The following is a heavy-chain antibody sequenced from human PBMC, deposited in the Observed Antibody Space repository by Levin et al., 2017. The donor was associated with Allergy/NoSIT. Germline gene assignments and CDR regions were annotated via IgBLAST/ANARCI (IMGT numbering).Heavy chain of an antibody. CDR3: ARDGDRKGSCPYDAFEL. CDR2: IIPMFGKA. J-gene: IGHJ3*01. CDR1: GGTLSNHA. Sequence: KISCKAFGGTLSNHAISWVRQAPGQGLEWMGGIIPMFGKATYAQQFQGRVTITADKSTSTAYMQLSGLRSEDTAVYFCARDGDRKGSCPYDAFELWGQGTVVAVSS. D-gene: IGHD6-13*01. V-gene: IGHV1-69*06.